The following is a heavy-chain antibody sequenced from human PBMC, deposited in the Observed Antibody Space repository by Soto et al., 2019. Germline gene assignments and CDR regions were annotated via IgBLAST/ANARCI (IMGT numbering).Heavy chain of an antibody. V-gene: IGHV4-4*07. Sequence: YWSWIRQPAGKGLEWIGRIYTSGNTNYNPSLKSRVTMSIDTSKNQFSLKLRSVTAADTAVYYCARRIVGASSDYFDYWGQGTLVTVSS. CDR3: ARRIVGASSDYFDY. D-gene: IGHD1-26*01. J-gene: IGHJ4*02. CDR1: Y. CDR2: IYTSGNT.